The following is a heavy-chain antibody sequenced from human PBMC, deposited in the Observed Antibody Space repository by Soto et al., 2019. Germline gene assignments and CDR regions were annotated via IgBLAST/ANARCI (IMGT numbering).Heavy chain of an antibody. D-gene: IGHD3-10*01. J-gene: IGHJ3*02. CDR3: ARERGFLSEDLDI. Sequence: SQTLSLTCAISGDIVFSTTATWNWIRQSPSRGLELLGRTYYRSQWHNDYAESVKSRITINPDTSKNQFSLQLNSVTPEDTAVYYCARERGFLSEDLDIWGRGTMVTVSS. V-gene: IGHV6-1*01. CDR2: TYYRSQWHN. CDR1: GDIVFSTTAT.